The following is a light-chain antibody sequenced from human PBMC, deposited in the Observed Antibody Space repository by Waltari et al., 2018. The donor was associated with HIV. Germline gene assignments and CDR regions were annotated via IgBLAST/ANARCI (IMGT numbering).Light chain of an antibody. CDR3: MQGTDWPPM. Sequence: DVVMTQSPLSLPVPLGQPASISCRSSQSLVYSDGNTYLSWFQQRPGQSPRRLIYKVSNRDSGVPDRFSGSGSRTDFTLKISRVEADDVGIYYCMQGTDWPPMFGQGTKVEIK. J-gene: IGKJ1*01. CDR2: KVS. V-gene: IGKV2-30*01. CDR1: QSLVYSDGNTY.